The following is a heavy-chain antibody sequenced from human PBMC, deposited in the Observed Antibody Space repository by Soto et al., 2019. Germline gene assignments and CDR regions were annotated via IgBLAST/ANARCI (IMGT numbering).Heavy chain of an antibody. J-gene: IGHJ4*02. CDR3: ARDDRAAAAGTTYYFDH. D-gene: IGHD6-13*01. Sequence: QVQLVQSEAEVKKPGASVKVSCKASGYIFTNYGLSWVRQAPGEGLEWMAWISPYDGNTHYAQNLQGRVTVTTDTSTSTAYRELRSLRSDDTAVYFCARDDRAAAAGTTYYFDHWGQGTLVTVSS. V-gene: IGHV1-18*01. CDR2: ISPYDGNT. CDR1: GYIFTNYG.